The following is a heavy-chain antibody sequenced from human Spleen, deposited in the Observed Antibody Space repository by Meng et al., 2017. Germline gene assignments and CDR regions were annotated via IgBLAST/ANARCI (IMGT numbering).Heavy chain of an antibody. V-gene: IGHV1-2*06. CDR3: AKDLSGSIDY. CDR1: GYTFTGYS. D-gene: IGHD2/OR15-2a*01. Sequence: QVQLVQSGAVVKKPGASVKVSCKASGYTFTGYSMHWIRQAPGQGLEWMGRINPDSGTNYAQRFQGRVTLTWDTSISTAYMDLSCLRSDDTAMYYCAKDLSGSIDYWGQGTLVTVSS. CDR2: INPDSGT. J-gene: IGHJ4*02.